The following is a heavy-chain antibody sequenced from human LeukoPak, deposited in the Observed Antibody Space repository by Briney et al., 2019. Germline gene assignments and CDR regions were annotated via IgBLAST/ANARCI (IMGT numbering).Heavy chain of an antibody. D-gene: IGHD6-13*01. Sequence: GGSLRLSCAASGLTFSHYGMHWVRQGPGKGLEWVAFIRYDGSNKYQADSVKGRFTISRDNPKNTLYLQMNSLRAEDTAMYYCARDLTIAAANYYFDNWGQGTLVTVSS. CDR1: GLTFSHYG. CDR3: ARDLTIAAANYYFDN. CDR2: IRYDGSNK. V-gene: IGHV3-30*02. J-gene: IGHJ4*02.